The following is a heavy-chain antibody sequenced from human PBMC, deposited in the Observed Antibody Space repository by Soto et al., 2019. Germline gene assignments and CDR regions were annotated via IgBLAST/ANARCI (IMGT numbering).Heavy chain of an antibody. Sequence: GGSLRLSCAASGFTFSSYAMSWVRQAPGKGLEWVSFISGSDDSTYYADSVKGRFTISRDNSKNTLYLQINSLRAEDTAIYYCAKDKPMGAGSYSYFDSWGQGTLVTVSS. CDR1: GFTFSSYA. V-gene: IGHV3-23*01. CDR3: AKDKPMGAGSYSYFDS. J-gene: IGHJ4*02. D-gene: IGHD1-26*01. CDR2: ISGSDDST.